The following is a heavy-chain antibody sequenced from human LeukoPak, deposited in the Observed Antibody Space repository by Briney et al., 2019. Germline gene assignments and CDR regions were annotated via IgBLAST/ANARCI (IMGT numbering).Heavy chain of an antibody. J-gene: IGHJ3*02. D-gene: IGHD5/OR15-5a*01. CDR3: ARDRTSTVSSPSDSFDI. Sequence: ASVKVSCKASGYSFIGHGITWVRQAPGQGLEWMGWISVFNGNAHYAQKLQGRVTMTTDTFTTTAYMELRSLISDDTAVYHCARDRTSTVSSPSDSFDIWGQGTMVTVSS. CDR2: ISVFNGNA. V-gene: IGHV1-18*01. CDR1: GYSFIGHG.